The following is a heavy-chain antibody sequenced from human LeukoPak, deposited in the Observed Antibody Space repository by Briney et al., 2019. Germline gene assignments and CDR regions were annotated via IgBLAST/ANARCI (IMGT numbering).Heavy chain of an antibody. V-gene: IGHV1-46*01. CDR1: RYTFTSYY. Sequence: ASVKVSCKASRYTFTSYYMHWVRQAPGQGLEWMGIINPSGGSTSYAQKFQGRVTMTRDTSTSTVYMELSSLRSEDTAVYYCARSDSSGYSKSWGQGTLVTVSS. J-gene: IGHJ4*02. D-gene: IGHD3-22*01. CDR3: ARSDSSGYSKS. CDR2: INPSGGST.